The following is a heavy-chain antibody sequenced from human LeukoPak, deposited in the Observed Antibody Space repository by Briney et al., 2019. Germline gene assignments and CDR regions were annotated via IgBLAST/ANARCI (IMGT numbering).Heavy chain of an antibody. CDR3: ARGDGGSYDYDAFDI. J-gene: IGHJ3*02. D-gene: IGHD1-26*01. CDR2: INHSGST. CDR1: GGSFSGYY. V-gene: IGHV4-34*01. Sequence: PSETLSLTCAVYGGSFSGYYWSWIRQPPGKGLEWIGEINHSGSTNYNPSLKSRVTISVDRSKNQFSLKLSSVTAADTAVYYCARGDGGSYDYDAFDIWGQGTMVTVSS.